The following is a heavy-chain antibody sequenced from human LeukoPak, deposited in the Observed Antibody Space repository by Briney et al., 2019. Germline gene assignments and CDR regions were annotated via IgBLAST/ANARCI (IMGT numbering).Heavy chain of an antibody. Sequence: SETLSLTCTVSGGSISSSSYYWGWIRQPPGKGLEWIGSIYYSGSTYYNPSLKSRVTISVDTSKNQFSLKLSPVTAADTAVYYCARVGGSSGFDYWGQGTLVTVSS. J-gene: IGHJ4*02. V-gene: IGHV4-39*07. D-gene: IGHD3-22*01. CDR2: IYYSGST. CDR3: ARVGGSSGFDY. CDR1: GGSISSSSYY.